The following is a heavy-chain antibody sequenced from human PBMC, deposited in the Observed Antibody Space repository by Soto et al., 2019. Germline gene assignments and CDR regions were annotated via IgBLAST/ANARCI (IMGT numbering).Heavy chain of an antibody. J-gene: IGHJ4*02. CDR3: ARDESIAVAGYYFDY. CDR1: GGTFSSYT. V-gene: IGHV1-69*04. CDR2: IIPILGIA. D-gene: IGHD6-19*01. Sequence: ASVKVSCKASGGTFSSYTISWVRQAPGQGLEWMGRIIPILGIANYAQKFQGRVTITADKSTSTAYMELSSLRSEDTAVYYCARDESIAVAGYYFDYWGQGTLVTSPQ.